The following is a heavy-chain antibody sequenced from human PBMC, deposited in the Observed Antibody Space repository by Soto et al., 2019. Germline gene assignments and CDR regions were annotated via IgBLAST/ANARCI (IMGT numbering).Heavy chain of an antibody. CDR2: IYPGDSDA. CDR3: ATDTARTYYYYGMDA. Sequence: PGESLKISCKGSGYSFTSYWIGWVRQMPGKGLEWMGIIYPGDSDARYSPSFEGQVTISVDKSTSTAYLQWSSLKASDTAMYYCATDTARTYYYYGMDAWGQGTTVTVSS. J-gene: IGHJ6*02. V-gene: IGHV5-51*01. CDR1: GYSFTSYW. D-gene: IGHD5-18*01.